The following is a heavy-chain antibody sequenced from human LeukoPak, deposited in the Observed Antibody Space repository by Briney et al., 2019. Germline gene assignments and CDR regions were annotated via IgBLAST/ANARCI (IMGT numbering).Heavy chain of an antibody. J-gene: IGHJ4*02. Sequence: GGSLRLSCAASGFTFSNYAMSWVRQAPGKGLECISGFSGSGGRTFYADSVKGRFTISRDNSKNTVYLQMKSLRVEDTAKYYCAKNLVVPAALRGLHYWGQGTLVTVSS. CDR1: GFTFSNYA. CDR3: AKNLVVPAALRGLHY. D-gene: IGHD2-2*01. V-gene: IGHV3-23*01. CDR2: FSGSGGRT.